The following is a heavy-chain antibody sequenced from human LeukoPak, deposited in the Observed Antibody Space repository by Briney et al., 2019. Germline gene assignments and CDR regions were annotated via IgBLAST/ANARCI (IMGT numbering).Heavy chain of an antibody. D-gene: IGHD3-3*01. V-gene: IGHV4-61*02. J-gene: IGHJ5*02. CDR3: ARLLRDFWSGYPPYNWFDP. CDR2: IYTSGST. Sequence: SETLSLTCTVSGGSISSGSYYWSWIRQPAGKGLEWIGRIYTSGSTNYNPSLKSRVTISVDTSKNQFSLKLSSVTAADTAVYYCARLLRDFWSGYPPYNWFDPWGQGTLVTVSS. CDR1: GGSISSGSYY.